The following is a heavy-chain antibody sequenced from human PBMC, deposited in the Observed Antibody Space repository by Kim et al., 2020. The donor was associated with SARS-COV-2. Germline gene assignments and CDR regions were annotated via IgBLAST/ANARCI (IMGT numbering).Heavy chain of an antibody. V-gene: IGHV3-23*01. CDR3: ATYVEGRYYFDY. Sequence: YYADSVKGRFTISRDNSKNTLYLQMNSLRAEDTAVYYCATYVEGRYYFDYWGQGTLVTVSS. J-gene: IGHJ4*02. D-gene: IGHD3-16*01.